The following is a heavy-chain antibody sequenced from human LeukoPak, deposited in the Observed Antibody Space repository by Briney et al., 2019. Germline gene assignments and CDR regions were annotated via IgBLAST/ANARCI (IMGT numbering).Heavy chain of an antibody. V-gene: IGHV1-8*01. D-gene: IGHD2-2*01. CDR1: GYTFTSYH. CDR2: MNPNSGNT. Sequence: GASVKVSCKASGYTFTSYHINWVRQAPGQGLEWMGWMNPNSGNTGYAQKFQGRVTVTRNTSISTAYMELSSLTSEDTAVYYCARGRDCSSPTCFRDFVYWGQGTLVTVSS. CDR3: ARGRDCSSPTCFRDFVY. J-gene: IGHJ4*02.